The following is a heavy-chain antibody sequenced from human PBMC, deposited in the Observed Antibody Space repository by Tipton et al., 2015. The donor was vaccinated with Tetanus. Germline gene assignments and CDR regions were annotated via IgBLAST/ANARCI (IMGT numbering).Heavy chain of an antibody. D-gene: IGHD2-2*01. J-gene: IGHJ3*01. CDR2: IYYSGST. V-gene: IGHV4-59*07. CDR3: ARRSYCSNTRCFDAFDL. Sequence: TLSLTCTVSGGSMSSYYWSWIRQPPGKGLEWIAYIYYSGSTNYNPSLKSRVTISIDTSKNQISLKLSSVTAADTAVYYCARRSYCSNTRCFDAFDLWGQGTMVTVSS. CDR1: GGSMSSYY.